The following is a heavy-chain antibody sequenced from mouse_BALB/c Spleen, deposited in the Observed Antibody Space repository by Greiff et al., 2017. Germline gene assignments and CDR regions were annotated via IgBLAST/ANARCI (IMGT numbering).Heavy chain of an antibody. V-gene: IGHV1S81*02. CDR3: TRGETTMITTGDY. Sequence: QVHVKQSGAELVKPGASVKLSCKASGYTFTSYYMYWVKQRPGQGLEWIGEINPSNGGTNFNEKFKSKATLTVDKSSSTAYMQLSSLTSEDSAVYYCTRGETTMITTGDYWGQGTTLTVSS. D-gene: IGHD2-4*01. CDR2: INPSNGGT. CDR1: GYTFTSYY. J-gene: IGHJ2*01.